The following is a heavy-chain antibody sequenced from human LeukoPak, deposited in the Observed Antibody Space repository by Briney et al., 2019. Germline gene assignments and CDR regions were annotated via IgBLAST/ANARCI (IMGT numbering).Heavy chain of an antibody. Sequence: GGSLRLSCAASGFTFSTYSMIWVRQAPGKGLEWISYISSGSNAIYADSVKSRFTISRDNAKNSLSLQMNSLRAEDTAVYYCARDPDRGCSGGSCYPDYWGQGTLVTVSS. CDR3: ARDPDRGCSGGSCYPDY. J-gene: IGHJ4*02. CDR2: ISSGSNAI. D-gene: IGHD2-15*01. V-gene: IGHV3-48*04. CDR1: GFTFSTYS.